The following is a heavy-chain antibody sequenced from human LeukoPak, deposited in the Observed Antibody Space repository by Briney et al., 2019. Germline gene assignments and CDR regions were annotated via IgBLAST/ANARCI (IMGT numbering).Heavy chain of an antibody. CDR1: GGSISSGSYY. D-gene: IGHD5-18*01. V-gene: IGHV4-61*10. J-gene: IGHJ3*02. Sequence: PSETLSLTCTVSGGSISSGSYYWSWIRQPAGKGLEWIGSIYYRRTTYYNPSLRSRVTISVDTSKNQFSLKLSSVTAADTAVYYCARILVDTAMVPDAFDIWGQGTMVTVSS. CDR2: IYYRRTT. CDR3: ARILVDTAMVPDAFDI.